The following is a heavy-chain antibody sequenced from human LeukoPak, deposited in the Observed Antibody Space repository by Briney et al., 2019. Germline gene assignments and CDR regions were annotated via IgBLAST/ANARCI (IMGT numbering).Heavy chain of an antibody. CDR1: GFTFSSYS. Sequence: RGGSLRLSCAASGFTFSSYSMNWVRQAPGKGLEWVSSISSSSCIYYADSVKGRFTISRDNAKNSLYLQMNSLRAEDTAVYYCARDKDFWSGYYYYGMDVWGQGTTVTVSS. D-gene: IGHD3-3*01. J-gene: IGHJ6*02. CDR2: ISSSSCI. V-gene: IGHV3-21*01. CDR3: ARDKDFWSGYYYYGMDV.